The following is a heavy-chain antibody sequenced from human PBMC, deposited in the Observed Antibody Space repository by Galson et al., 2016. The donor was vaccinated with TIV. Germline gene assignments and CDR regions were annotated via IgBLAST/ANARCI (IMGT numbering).Heavy chain of an antibody. CDR2: FDPEVGRT. J-gene: IGHJ4*02. CDR3: ATVAWFPGLSLDN. D-gene: IGHD3-22*01. V-gene: IGHV1-24*01. Sequence: SVKVSCKVSGYSLTEVVMHWVRQAPGKGLEWMGGFDPEVGRTIYAQKLQGRVTMTADTSTDTAYMELGSLRFEDTAVYYCATVAWFPGLSLDNRGPGTLVTVSS. CDR1: GYSLTEVV.